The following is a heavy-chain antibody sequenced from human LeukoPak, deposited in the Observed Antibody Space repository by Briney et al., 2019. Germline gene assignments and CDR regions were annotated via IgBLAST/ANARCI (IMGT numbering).Heavy chain of an antibody. J-gene: IGHJ5*02. V-gene: IGHV1-69*04. Sequence: SVKVSCKASVGTFSSYAISWVRQAPGQGLEWMGRIIPILGVANYAQKFQGRVTITADKSTSTAYMELSILRTEDTAVYSCARARIAVAGGALDPWGQGTLVTVSS. CDR3: ARARIAVAGGALDP. CDR1: VGTFSSYA. D-gene: IGHD6-19*01. CDR2: IIPILGVA.